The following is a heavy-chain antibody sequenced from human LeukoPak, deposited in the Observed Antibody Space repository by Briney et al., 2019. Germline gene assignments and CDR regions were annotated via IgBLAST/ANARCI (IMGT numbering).Heavy chain of an antibody. V-gene: IGHV1-8*01. J-gene: IGHJ5*02. CDR3: ARLNGGSCYFCTGDWFDP. D-gene: IGHD2-15*01. Sequence: ASVKVSCKASGYTFTSYDINWVRQATGQGLEWMGWMNPNSGNTRYAQKFQGRVTMTRNTSISTAYMELSSLRSEDTAVYYCARLNGGSCYFCTGDWFDPWGQGTLVTVSS. CDR1: GYTFTSYD. CDR2: MNPNSGNT.